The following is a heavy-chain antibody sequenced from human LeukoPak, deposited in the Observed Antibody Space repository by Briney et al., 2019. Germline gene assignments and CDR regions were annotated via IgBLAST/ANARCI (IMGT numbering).Heavy chain of an antibody. CDR3: ARGELELYFDY. Sequence: PSETLSLTCTVSGGSISSGGYSWSWIRQHPGKGLEWIGYIYYSGSTYYNPSLKSRVTISVDTSKNQFSLKLSSVTAADTAVYYCARGELELYFDYWGQGTLVTVSS. CDR1: GGSISSGGYS. CDR2: IYYSGST. V-gene: IGHV4-31*03. D-gene: IGHD1-7*01. J-gene: IGHJ4*02.